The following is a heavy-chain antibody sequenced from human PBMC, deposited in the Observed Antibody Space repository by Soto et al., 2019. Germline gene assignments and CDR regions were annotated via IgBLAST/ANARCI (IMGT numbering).Heavy chain of an antibody. CDR2: ISPDNGNT. CDR1: GYTFTIYG. Sequence: GASVKVSCKASGYTFTIYGINWVRQAPGQGLEWMGWISPDNGNTNYAQKLQGRVTMTTDTSTSTAYMELRSLRSDDTAVYYCARALGYSGYAGMDVWGQGTTVNVSS. J-gene: IGHJ6*02. CDR3: ARALGYSGYAGMDV. V-gene: IGHV1-18*01. D-gene: IGHD5-12*01.